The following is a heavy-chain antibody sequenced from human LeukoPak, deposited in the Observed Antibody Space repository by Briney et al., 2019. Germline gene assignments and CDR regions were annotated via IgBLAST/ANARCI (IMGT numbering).Heavy chain of an antibody. D-gene: IGHD1-14*01. CDR3: ATRRNLDTTEPFDY. CDR1: GGSINGYY. Sequence: PSETLSLSCTVSGGSINGYYWSWIRQSPGKGLESLGYIYYTGSTNYNPSLKSRVTMSVDTSRNQFFLRLSSVTAADTAVYYCATRRNLDTTEPFDYWGQGTLVTVSS. J-gene: IGHJ4*02. CDR2: IYYTGST. V-gene: IGHV4-59*01.